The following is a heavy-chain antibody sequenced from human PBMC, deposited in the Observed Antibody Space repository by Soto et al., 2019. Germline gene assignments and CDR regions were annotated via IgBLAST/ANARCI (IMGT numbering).Heavy chain of an antibody. V-gene: IGHV4-59*01. CDR1: GGSISSYY. CDR2: IYYSGST. J-gene: IGHJ4*02. Sequence: SETLSLTWTVAGGSISSYYWSWIRQPPGKGLEWIGYIYYSGSTNYNPSLKSRVTISVDTSKNQFSLKLSSVTAADTAVYYCARSDGRYWGQGTLVTVSS. CDR3: ARSDGRY.